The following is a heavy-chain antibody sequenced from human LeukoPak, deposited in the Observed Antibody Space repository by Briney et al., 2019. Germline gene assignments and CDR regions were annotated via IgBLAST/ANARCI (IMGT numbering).Heavy chain of an antibody. CDR2: FYFSGDT. CDR1: GDSVSGYQ. CDR3: ARVRLENQLYDAFDV. J-gene: IGHJ3*01. D-gene: IGHD3-16*01. V-gene: IGHV4-59*02. Sequence: SETLSLTCTVSGDSVSGYQWSWIRQPPGEGMDWVGYFYFSGDTRINPSLESRVTMSGDTSKKQLSLRLSSVTAADTAMYYCARVRLENQLYDAFDVWGQGTMVTVSS.